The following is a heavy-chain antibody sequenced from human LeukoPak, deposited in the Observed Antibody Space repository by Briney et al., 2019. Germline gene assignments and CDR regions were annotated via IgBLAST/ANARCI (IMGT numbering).Heavy chain of an antibody. CDR1: GGSISSYY. D-gene: IGHD6-19*01. J-gene: IGHJ4*02. CDR3: ARVSGSGWYDVY. CDR2: IYYSGST. Sequence: SETLSLTCTVSGGSISSYYWSWIRQPPGKGLEWIGYIYYSGSTNYNPSLKSRVTISVDTSKNQFSLKLSSVTAADTAVYYCARVSGSGWYDVYWGQGTLVTVSS. V-gene: IGHV4-59*01.